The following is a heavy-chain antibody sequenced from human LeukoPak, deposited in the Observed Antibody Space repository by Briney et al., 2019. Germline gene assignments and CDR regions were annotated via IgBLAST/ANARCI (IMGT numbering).Heavy chain of an antibody. D-gene: IGHD3-22*01. CDR2: ISESGST. Sequence: SETLSLTCTVSGGSITRHYWNWIRQPPGKGLEWIGYISESGSTNYNPSLKSRVSMSVDLSKNQFSLKVNSVTAADTAVYYCASGGHHYDSSGFHWFDPWGQGAPVTVSS. J-gene: IGHJ5*02. CDR1: GGSITRHY. CDR3: ASGGHHYDSSGFHWFDP. V-gene: IGHV4-4*08.